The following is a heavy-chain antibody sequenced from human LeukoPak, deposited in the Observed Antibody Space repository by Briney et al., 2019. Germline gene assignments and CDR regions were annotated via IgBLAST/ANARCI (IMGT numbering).Heavy chain of an antibody. D-gene: IGHD3-10*01. CDR1: GFTFSSFA. J-gene: IGHJ6*02. CDR2: IQSDGGEK. CDR3: ARIYYYGMDI. Sequence: PGGSLRLSCAASGFTFSSFAMSWVRQAPGKGLEWVANIQSDGGEKYYVDSVKGRFTASREYGKKSMYLLMTSLRVEDTAVYYCARIYYYGMDIWGQGTTVTVSS. V-gene: IGHV3-7*01.